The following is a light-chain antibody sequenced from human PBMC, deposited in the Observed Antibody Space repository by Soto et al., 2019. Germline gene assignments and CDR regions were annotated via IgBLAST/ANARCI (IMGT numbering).Light chain of an antibody. J-gene: IGKJ1*01. Sequence: EIVLTQSPGTLSLSPGDRATLSCRASQSISSSYLAWYQHKPGQAPRLLIYGASSRATGIPDRFSGSGSGTDFTLTISRLEPEDFAVYYCQQYGSSPWTFVQGTKVEIK. CDR3: QQYGSSPWT. CDR1: QSISSSY. CDR2: GAS. V-gene: IGKV3-20*01.